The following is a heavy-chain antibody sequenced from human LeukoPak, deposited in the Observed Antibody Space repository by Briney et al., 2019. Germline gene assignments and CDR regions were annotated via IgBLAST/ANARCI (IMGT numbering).Heavy chain of an antibody. CDR2: IYSGGST. CDR3: ARDQSSGWLHAFDI. D-gene: IGHD6-19*01. Sequence: GGSLRLSCAASGFTVSSNYMSWVRQAPGKGLEWVSVIYSGGSTCYADSVKGRFTISRDNSKNTLYLQMNSLRAEDTAVYYCARDQSSGWLHAFDIWGQGTMVTVSS. J-gene: IGHJ3*02. V-gene: IGHV3-53*01. CDR1: GFTVSSNY.